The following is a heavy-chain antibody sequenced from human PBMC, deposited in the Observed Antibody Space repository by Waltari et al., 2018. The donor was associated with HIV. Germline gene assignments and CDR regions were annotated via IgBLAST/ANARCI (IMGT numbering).Heavy chain of an antibody. CDR1: TDAGPSFSDSYWSFRDYY. Sequence: QVQLHQWGAGLLKPSETLSLTCAVYTDAGPSFSDSYWSFRDYYWTWIRQSPGKGLEWIGEVDYSGSTNQNPSLRSRVSISVDTSKRQFSLRVSSVTDADTAVYYCARGVGYDYVWGSYADYWSQGTLVAVSS. J-gene: IGHJ4*02. D-gene: IGHD3-16*01. CDR2: VDYSGST. V-gene: IGHV4-34*01. CDR3: ARGVGYDYVWGSYADY.